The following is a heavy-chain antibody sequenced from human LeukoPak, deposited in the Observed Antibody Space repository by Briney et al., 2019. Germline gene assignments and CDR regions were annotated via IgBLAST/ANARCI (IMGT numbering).Heavy chain of an antibody. J-gene: IGHJ6*03. Sequence: SETLSLTCAVYGGSFSGYYWSWIRQPPGKGLEWIGEINHSGSTNYNPSLKSRVTISVDTTKNRFSLKLSSVTAAHTAVYYCARCLSCSGCYYYYYMDVWVKGTTIAISS. CDR1: GGSFSGYY. V-gene: IGHV4-34*01. CDR3: ARCLSCSGCYYYYYMDV. CDR2: INHSGST. D-gene: IGHD6-19*01.